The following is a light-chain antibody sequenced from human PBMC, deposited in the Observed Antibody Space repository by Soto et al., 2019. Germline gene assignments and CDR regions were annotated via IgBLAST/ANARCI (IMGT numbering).Light chain of an antibody. V-gene: IGLV1-40*01. CDR3: QSYDSGLTAVV. J-gene: IGLJ2*01. Sequence: QSVLTQPPSVSGAPGQRVTLSCTRSSSNIGANYDVHWYQQIPGRAPKVLIYDNNIRPSGVPDRFSGSKSGTSASLAITGLQAEDEADYYCQSYDSGLTAVVFGGGTKLTVL. CDR1: SSNIGANYD. CDR2: DNN.